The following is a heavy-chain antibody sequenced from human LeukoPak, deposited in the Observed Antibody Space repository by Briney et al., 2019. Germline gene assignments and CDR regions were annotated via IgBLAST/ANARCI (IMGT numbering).Heavy chain of an antibody. J-gene: IGHJ5*02. V-gene: IGHV1-69*13. Sequence: ASVKVSCKASGGTFSSYAISWVRQAPGQGLEWMGGTIPIFGTANYAQKLQGRVTITADESTSTAYMELSSLRSEDTAVYYCARDGYYDSRGSWFDPWGQGTLVTVSS. CDR3: ARDGYYDSRGSWFDP. CDR1: GGTFSSYA. D-gene: IGHD3-22*01. CDR2: TIPIFGTA.